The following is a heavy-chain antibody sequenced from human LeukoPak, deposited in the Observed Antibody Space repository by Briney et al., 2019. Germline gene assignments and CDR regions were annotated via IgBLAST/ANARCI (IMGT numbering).Heavy chain of an antibody. Sequence: LRLSCAASGFTFSSYAMSWIRQPPGKGLEWIGYIYYSGSTNYNPSLKSRVTISVDTSKNQFSLKLSSVTAADTAVYYCARVTWYYYDSSGPYYFDYWGQGTLVTVSS. CDR2: IYYSGST. V-gene: IGHV4-59*01. CDR3: ARVTWYYYDSSGPYYFDY. J-gene: IGHJ4*02. CDR1: GFTFSSYA. D-gene: IGHD3-22*01.